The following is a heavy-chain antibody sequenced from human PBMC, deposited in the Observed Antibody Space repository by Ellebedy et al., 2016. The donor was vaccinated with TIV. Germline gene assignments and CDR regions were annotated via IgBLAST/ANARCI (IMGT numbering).Heavy chain of an antibody. D-gene: IGHD3-3*01. V-gene: IGHV1-18*04. Sequence: ASVKVSCRASGYTFTSYGISWVRQAPGQGLEWMGWISAYNGNTNYAQKLQGRVTMTTDTSTSTAYMELRSLRSDDTAVYYCARDHGDYDFWSGYFNWFDPWGQGTLVTVSS. CDR1: GYTFTSYG. J-gene: IGHJ5*02. CDR3: ARDHGDYDFWSGYFNWFDP. CDR2: ISAYNGNT.